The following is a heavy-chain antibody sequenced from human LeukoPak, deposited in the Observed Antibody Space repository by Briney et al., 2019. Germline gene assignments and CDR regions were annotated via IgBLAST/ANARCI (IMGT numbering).Heavy chain of an antibody. V-gene: IGHV1-69*13. D-gene: IGHD2-2*01. CDR2: IIPIFGTA. CDR3: ARDGDRVVPAAPTRDFDY. J-gene: IGHJ4*02. CDR1: GGTFSSYA. Sequence: ASVKVSCKASGGTFSSYAISWVRQAPGQGLEWVGGIIPIFGTANYAQKFQGRVTITADESTSTAYMELSSLRSEDTAVYYCARDGDRVVPAAPTRDFDYWGQGTLVTVSS.